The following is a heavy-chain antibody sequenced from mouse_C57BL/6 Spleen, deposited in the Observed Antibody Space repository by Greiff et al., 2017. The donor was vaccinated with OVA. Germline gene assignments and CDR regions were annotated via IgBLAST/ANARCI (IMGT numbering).Heavy chain of an antibody. V-gene: IGHV2-9-1*01. CDR1: GFSLTSYA. Sequence: VQRVESGPGLVAPSQSLSITCTVSGFSLTSYAISWVRQPPGKGLEWLGVIWTGGGTNYNSALKSRLSISKDNSKSQVFLKMNSLQTDDTARYYCARNYYGSSPLAMDYWGQGTSVTVSS. CDR3: ARNYYGSSPLAMDY. J-gene: IGHJ4*01. CDR2: IWTGGGT. D-gene: IGHD1-1*01.